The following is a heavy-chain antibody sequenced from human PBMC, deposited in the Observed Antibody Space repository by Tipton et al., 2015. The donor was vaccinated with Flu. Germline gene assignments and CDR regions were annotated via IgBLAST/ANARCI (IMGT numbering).Heavy chain of an antibody. J-gene: IGHJ4*02. CDR1: GESITSYY. CDR2: VYSSGST. Sequence: TLSLTCSVSGESITSYYWSWIRQPPGKGLEWIGYVYSSGSTHYNPSLKSRVTISLDMSKNQFSLKLNSVTAADTAVYYCARSPGYYFDYWGQGTLVTVSS. V-gene: IGHV4-59*01. CDR3: ARSPGYYFDY.